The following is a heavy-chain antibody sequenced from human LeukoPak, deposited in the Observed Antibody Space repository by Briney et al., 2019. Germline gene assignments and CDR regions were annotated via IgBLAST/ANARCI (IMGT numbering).Heavy chain of an antibody. CDR3: TREPLGHGAFDI. V-gene: IGHV3-15*01. D-gene: IGHD1-26*01. J-gene: IGHJ3*02. CDR2: IKSKTDGGTT. Sequence: GGSLRLSWAASGFTFSNAWMSWVRQAPGKGLEWVGRIKSKTDGGTTDYAAPVKGRFTISRDDSKNTLYLQMNSLKTEDTAVYYCTREPLGHGAFDIWGQGTMVTVSS. CDR1: GFTFSNAW.